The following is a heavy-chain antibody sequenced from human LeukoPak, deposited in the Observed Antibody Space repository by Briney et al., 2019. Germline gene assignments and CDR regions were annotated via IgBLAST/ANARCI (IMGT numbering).Heavy chain of an antibody. CDR1: GFTFSSYA. CDR2: TVSEIDGGTT. Sequence: GGSLRLSCAASGFTFSSYAMSWVRQVPGKGLEWVGQTVSEIDGGTTDYAAPVKGRFTISRDDSKSTLYLQMNSLRIEDTAVYYCTTDEDWNYARKDVWGQGATVIVSS. D-gene: IGHD1-7*01. J-gene: IGHJ6*02. V-gene: IGHV3-15*04. CDR3: TTDEDWNYARKDV.